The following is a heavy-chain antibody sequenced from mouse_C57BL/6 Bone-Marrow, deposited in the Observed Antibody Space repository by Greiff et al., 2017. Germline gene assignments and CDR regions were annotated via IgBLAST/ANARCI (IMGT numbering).Heavy chain of an antibody. CDR1: GYTFTSYG. CDR3: ASRRGQLRLFAY. J-gene: IGHJ3*01. CDR2: IYPRSGNT. Sequence: QVQLQQSGAELARPGASVKLSCKASGYTFTSYGISWVKQRTGQGLEWIGEIYPRSGNTYYNEKVKGKATLTADKSSSTAYMELRSLTSEDSAVYFCASRRGQLRLFAYWGQGTLVTVSA. V-gene: IGHV1-81*01. D-gene: IGHD3-2*02.